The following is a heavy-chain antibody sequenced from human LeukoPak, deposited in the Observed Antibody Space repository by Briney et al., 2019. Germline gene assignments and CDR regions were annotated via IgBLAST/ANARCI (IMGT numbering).Heavy chain of an antibody. D-gene: IGHD4-17*01. Sequence: GGSLRLSCAASGFTFSSYWMSWVRQAPGKGLEWVSVIINSGGSTYYADSVKGRFTISRDNSKNTLYLQMNSLRAEDTAVYYCAKDIYGDYGGLDYWGQGTLVTVSS. CDR3: AKDIYGDYGGLDY. CDR1: GFTFSSYW. CDR2: IINSGGST. V-gene: IGHV3-23*01. J-gene: IGHJ4*02.